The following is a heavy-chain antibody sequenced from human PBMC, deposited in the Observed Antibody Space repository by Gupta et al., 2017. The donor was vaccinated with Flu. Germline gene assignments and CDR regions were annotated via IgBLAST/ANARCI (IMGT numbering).Heavy chain of an antibody. Sequence: GWIRQPPGKGLEWIGSIYYSGSTFYNPSLKSRVTISVDMSKNQFSLKLSSVTAADTAVYYCARQSSTIGFDSWGQGTLVTVSS. V-gene: IGHV4-39*01. CDR3: ARQSSTIGFDS. CDR2: IYYSGST. J-gene: IGHJ4*02. D-gene: IGHD2-2*01.